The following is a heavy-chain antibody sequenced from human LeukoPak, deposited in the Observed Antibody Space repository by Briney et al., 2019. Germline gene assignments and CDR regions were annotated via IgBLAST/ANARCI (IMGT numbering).Heavy chain of an antibody. Sequence: GGSLRLSCAASGFTFSSYAMSWVRQAPGKGLERVSAISGSGGSTYYADSVKGRFTISRDNSKNTLYLQMNSLRAEDTAVYYCAKLDGNCSGGSCYSGGLSVDYWGQGTLVTVSS. D-gene: IGHD2-15*01. CDR1: GFTFSSYA. CDR3: AKLDGNCSGGSCYSGGLSVDY. J-gene: IGHJ4*02. V-gene: IGHV3-23*01. CDR2: ISGSGGST.